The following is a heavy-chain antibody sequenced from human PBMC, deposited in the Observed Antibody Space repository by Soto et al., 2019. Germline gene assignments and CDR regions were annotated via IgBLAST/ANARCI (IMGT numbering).Heavy chain of an antibody. Sequence: LSLTCAASGFTVSSNYMSWVRQAPGKGLEWVSVIYSGGSTYYADSVKGRFTISRYNSKNTLYLQMNSLRAEDTAVYDCARAKSIAAAGGFDIWGQGTMVTVSS. V-gene: IGHV3-53*01. CDR1: GFTVSSNY. CDR3: ARAKSIAAAGGFDI. CDR2: IYSGGST. J-gene: IGHJ3*02. D-gene: IGHD6-13*01.